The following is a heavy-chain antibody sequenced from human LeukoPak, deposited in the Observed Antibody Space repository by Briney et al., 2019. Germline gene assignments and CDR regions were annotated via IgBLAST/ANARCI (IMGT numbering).Heavy chain of an antibody. CDR3: ARRLSYYYDSSGYSGFDY. CDR1: GYTFTSYD. V-gene: IGHV1-46*01. CDR2: INPSGGST. J-gene: IGHJ4*02. Sequence: ASVKVSCKASGYTFTSYDINWVRQAPGQGLEWMGIINPSGGSTSYAQKFQGRVTMTRDMSTSTVYMELSSLRSEDTAVYYCARRLSYYYDSSGYSGFDYWGQGTLVTVSS. D-gene: IGHD3-22*01.